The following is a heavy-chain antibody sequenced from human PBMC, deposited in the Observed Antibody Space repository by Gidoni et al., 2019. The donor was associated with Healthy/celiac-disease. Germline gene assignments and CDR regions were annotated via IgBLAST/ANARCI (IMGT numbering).Heavy chain of an antibody. V-gene: IGHV3-48*02. CDR1: GFTFSSYS. Sequence: EVQLVESGGGLVQPGGSLRLSCAASGFTFSSYSMNWVRQAPGKGLAGVSYISSSSSTIYYADSVKGRFTISRDNAKNSLYLQMNSLRDEDTAVYYCARERPTAGGAFDIWGQGKMVTVSS. CDR3: ARERPTAGGAFDI. D-gene: IGHD3-10*01. J-gene: IGHJ3*02. CDR2: ISSSSSTI.